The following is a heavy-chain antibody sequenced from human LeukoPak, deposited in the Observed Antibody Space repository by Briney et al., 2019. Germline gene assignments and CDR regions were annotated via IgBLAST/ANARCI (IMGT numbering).Heavy chain of an antibody. Sequence: SETLSLTCTVSGYSISSGYYWGWIRQPPGKGLEWIGSIYHSGSTYYNLSLKSRVTISVDTSKNQFSLKLSSVTAADTAVYYCASSGWYEGGVYWGQGTLVTVSS. D-gene: IGHD6-19*01. CDR1: GYSISSGYY. CDR2: IYHSGST. J-gene: IGHJ4*02. V-gene: IGHV4-38-2*02. CDR3: ASSGWYEGGVY.